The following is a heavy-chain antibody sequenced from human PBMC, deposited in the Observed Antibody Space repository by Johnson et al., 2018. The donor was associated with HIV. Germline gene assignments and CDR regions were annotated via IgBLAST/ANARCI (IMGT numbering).Heavy chain of an antibody. Sequence: QMQLVESGGGVVQPGRSLRLSCAASGFTFSSYAMHWVRQAPGKGLEWVAVISYDGSNKYYADSVKGRFTISRDNSKNTLYLKMNSLRAEDTAVYSCARYPGYSSWFGVDAFDIWGQGTMVTVSS. V-gene: IGHV3-30-3*01. J-gene: IGHJ3*02. CDR3: ARYPGYSSWFGVDAFDI. CDR2: ISYDGSNK. CDR1: GFTFSSYA. D-gene: IGHD6-13*01.